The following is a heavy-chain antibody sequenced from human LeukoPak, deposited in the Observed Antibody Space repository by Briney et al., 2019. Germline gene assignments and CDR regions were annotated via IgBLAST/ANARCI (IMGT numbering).Heavy chain of an antibody. CDR3: ASTHLGYCSSSSCQNDY. CDR1: GSTFSSYS. V-gene: IGHV3-53*01. D-gene: IGHD2-2*01. J-gene: IGHJ4*02. Sequence: GGSLRLSCAASGSTFSSYSMNWVRQAPGKGLEWVSVIYSGGSTYYADSVKGRFTISRDNSKNTLYLQMNSLRAEDTAVYYCASTHLGYCSSSSCQNDYWGQGTLVTVSS. CDR2: IYSGGST.